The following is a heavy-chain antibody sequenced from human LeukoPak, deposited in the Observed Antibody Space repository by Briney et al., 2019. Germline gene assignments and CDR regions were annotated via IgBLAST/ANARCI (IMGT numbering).Heavy chain of an antibody. Sequence: SETLSLTCTVSGGSISSSSYYWGWIRQPPGKGLEWIGSIYYSGSTYYNPSLKSRVTISVDTSKNQFSPKLSSVTAADTAVYYCASRDIVATMADYWGQGTLVTVSS. CDR1: GGSISSSSYY. CDR3: ASRDIVATMADY. J-gene: IGHJ4*02. CDR2: IYYSGST. V-gene: IGHV4-39*01. D-gene: IGHD5-12*01.